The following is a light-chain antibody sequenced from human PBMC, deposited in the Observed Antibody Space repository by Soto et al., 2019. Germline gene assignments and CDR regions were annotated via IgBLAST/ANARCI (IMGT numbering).Light chain of an antibody. J-gene: IGKJ2*02. CDR1: QSVSTY. Sequence: EIVLTQSPGTLSLSPGERATLSCRASQSVSTYLAWYQQKPGQAPRLLIHGASNRATGIPGRFSGSGSGTDFTLTISSLEPEDFAVYYCQQRSNWPRGTFGQGTKLEIK. CDR3: QQRSNWPRGT. V-gene: IGKV3-11*01. CDR2: GAS.